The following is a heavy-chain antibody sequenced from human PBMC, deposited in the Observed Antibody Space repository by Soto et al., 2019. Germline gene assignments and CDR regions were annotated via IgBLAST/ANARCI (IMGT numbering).Heavy chain of an antibody. D-gene: IGHD3-10*01. J-gene: IGHJ6*02. CDR1: GYTFTSYA. Sequence: GASVKVSCKASGYTFTSYAMHWVRQAPGQRLEWMGWINAGNGNTKYSQKFQGRVTITRDTSASTAYMELSSLRSEDTAVYYCARGYYYGSGSYYGYYYYYGMDVWGQGTTVTVSS. CDR3: ARGYYYGSGSYYGYYYYYGMDV. V-gene: IGHV1-3*01. CDR2: INAGNGNT.